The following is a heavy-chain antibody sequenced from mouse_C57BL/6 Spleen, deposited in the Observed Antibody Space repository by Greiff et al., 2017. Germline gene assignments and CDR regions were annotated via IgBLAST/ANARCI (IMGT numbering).Heavy chain of an antibody. CDR1: GFTFSSYG. CDR3: ARGGGSSSYYYAMDY. J-gene: IGHJ4*01. D-gene: IGHD1-1*01. V-gene: IGHV5-6*01. Sequence: EVMLVESGGDLVKPGGSLKLSCAASGFTFSSYGMSWVRQTPDKRLEWVATISSGGSYTYYPDSVKGRFTISRDNAKNTLYLQMSSLKSEDTAMYYCARGGGSSSYYYAMDYWGQGTSVTVSS. CDR2: ISSGGSYT.